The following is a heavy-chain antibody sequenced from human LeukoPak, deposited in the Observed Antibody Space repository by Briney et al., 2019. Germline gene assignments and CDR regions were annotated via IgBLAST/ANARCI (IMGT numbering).Heavy chain of an antibody. Sequence: GGSLRLSCAASGFIFNKAWMKWVRQAPGKGPEWVGRIKSNNDGGTTDYASPVEGRFIISRDDSKNTIYLQMNRLIIDDTAIYYCTPVMVEDRGFWGQGTLVTVSS. J-gene: IGHJ4*02. CDR1: GFIFNKAW. V-gene: IGHV3-15*01. CDR3: TPVMVEDRGF. CDR2: IKSNNDGGTT. D-gene: IGHD2-21*01.